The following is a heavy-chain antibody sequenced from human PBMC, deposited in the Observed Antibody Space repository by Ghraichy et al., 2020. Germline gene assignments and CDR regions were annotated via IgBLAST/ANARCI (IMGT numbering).Heavy chain of an antibody. CDR2: ISGSGGST. CDR1: GFTFSSYA. CDR3: AKDRYTIVGVVVRTDAFDI. D-gene: IGHD3-3*02. J-gene: IGHJ3*02. Sequence: GGSLRLSCAASGFTFSSYAMSWVRQAPGKGLEWVSAISGSGGSTYYADSVKGRFTISRDNSKNTLYLQMNSLRAEDTAVYYCAKDRYTIVGVVVRTDAFDIWGQGTMVTVPS. V-gene: IGHV3-23*01.